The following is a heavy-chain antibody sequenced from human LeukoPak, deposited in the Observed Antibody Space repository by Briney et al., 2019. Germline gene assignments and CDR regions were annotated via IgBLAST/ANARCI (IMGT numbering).Heavy chain of an antibody. D-gene: IGHD3-9*01. V-gene: IGHV1-2*02. CDR2: INPNSGGT. Sequence: ASVKVSCKTSGYTFTGYYMHWVRQAPGQGLEWMGWINPNSGGTNYAQKFQGRVTMTRDTSISTAYMELSRLRSDDTAVYYCARDYDILTGYHFDYWGQGTLVTVSS. CDR1: GYTFTGYY. J-gene: IGHJ4*02. CDR3: ARDYDILTGYHFDY.